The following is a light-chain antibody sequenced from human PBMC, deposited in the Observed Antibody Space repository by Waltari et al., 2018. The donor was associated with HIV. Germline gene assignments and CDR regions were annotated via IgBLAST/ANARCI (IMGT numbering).Light chain of an antibody. J-gene: IGKJ2*01. V-gene: IGKV1-17*01. CDR2: GTS. CDR1: QDIGHD. Sequence: DIQMTQSPSSLSASVGDRVIINCRASQDIGHDLAWYQHRPGRGPRRLIYGTSILQRGVPPRFSGRGSETDFTLVINGLQPDDLATYYCRQNNSFINTFGQGTKVDIK. CDR3: RQNNSFINT.